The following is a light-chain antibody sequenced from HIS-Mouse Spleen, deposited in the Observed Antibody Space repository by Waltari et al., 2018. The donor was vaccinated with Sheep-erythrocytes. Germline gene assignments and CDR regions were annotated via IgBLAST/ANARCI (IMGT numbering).Light chain of an antibody. CDR2: DAS. CDR1: QSVSSY. CDR3: QQRSNWYT. V-gene: IGKV3-11*01. Sequence: EIVLTQSPATLSLSPGERATLSCRASQSVSSYLAWYQQKPGQAPRLLIYDASNRATGIPARFSGSGSGTDFTLTINSLDPEDFAVSYCQQRSNWYTFGQGTKLEIK. J-gene: IGKJ2*01.